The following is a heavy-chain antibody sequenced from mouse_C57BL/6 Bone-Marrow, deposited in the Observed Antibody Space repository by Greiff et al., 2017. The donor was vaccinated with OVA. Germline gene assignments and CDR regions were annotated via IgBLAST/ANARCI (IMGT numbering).Heavy chain of an antibody. Sequence: QVKLQQSGAELVRPGASVTLSCKASGYTFTDYEMHWVKQTPVHGLAWIGAIDPATGGTAYNQKFKGKAILTADKSSSTAYMELRSMTSEDSAVYYCTRGYGSLFGYWGQGTTLTVSA. J-gene: IGHJ2*01. CDR3: TRGYGSLFGY. CDR1: GYTFTDYE. D-gene: IGHD1-1*01. V-gene: IGHV1-15*01. CDR2: IDPATGGT.